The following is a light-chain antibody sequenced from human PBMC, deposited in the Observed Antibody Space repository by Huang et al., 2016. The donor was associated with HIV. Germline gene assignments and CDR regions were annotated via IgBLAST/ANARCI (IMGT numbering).Light chain of an antibody. Sequence: EHVLTQSPGTLSLSPGERAPLACRASQRVNENYFAWCQQKPGQAPRLLIYGSSTRATGIPDRFRGSGSGTDFTLTIIRLAPEDFAVYYCQQYGSSGTFGQGTRVDI. CDR3: QQYGSSGT. CDR1: QRVNENY. V-gene: IGKV3-20*01. CDR2: GSS. J-gene: IGKJ1*01.